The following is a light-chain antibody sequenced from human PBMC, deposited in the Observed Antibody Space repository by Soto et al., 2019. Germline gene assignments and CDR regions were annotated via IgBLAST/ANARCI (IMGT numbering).Light chain of an antibody. J-gene: IGKJ1*01. CDR3: QQYNNWPWT. V-gene: IGKV3-15*01. Sequence: IVMTQPPATLSVSPGGRATLSCRASQSISDTLAWYQQKPGQAPRLLIYGASTRAPGFPARFSGSGSGTDFTLTISSLQSEDFAVYYCQQYNNWPWTFGQGTKVDI. CDR1: QSISDT. CDR2: GAS.